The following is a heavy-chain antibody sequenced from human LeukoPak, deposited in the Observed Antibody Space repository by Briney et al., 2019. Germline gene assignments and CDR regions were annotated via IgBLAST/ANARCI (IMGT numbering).Heavy chain of an antibody. CDR3: AKDYGYSYGHGLDY. CDR2: MLSDESNK. CDR1: GFTFSTYN. V-gene: IGHV3-33*06. Sequence: PGRSLRLSCAASGFTFSTYNMHWVRQAPGKGLEWVALMLSDESNKYHADSVKGRFTISRDNSKNALFLQMNSLRDEDTAVYYCAKDYGYSYGHGLDYWGQGTLVTVSS. D-gene: IGHD5-18*01. J-gene: IGHJ4*02.